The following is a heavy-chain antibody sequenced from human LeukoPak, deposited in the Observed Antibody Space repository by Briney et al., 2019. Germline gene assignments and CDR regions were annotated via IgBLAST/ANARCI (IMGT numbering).Heavy chain of an antibody. V-gene: IGHV2-5*02. CDR3: AHRPGDGSLAFDP. CDR1: GFSLSTSEVA. J-gene: IGHJ5*02. CDR2: IYWDDDS. Sequence: SGPTLVNPTQTLTLTCTFSGFSLSTSEVAVGWIRQPPGKPLEWLALIYWDDDSRYTPYLRSRLTITEDTSKNQVVLTMTNVNPVDTATYYCAHRPGDGSLAFDPWGQGTLVTVSS. D-gene: IGHD1-26*01.